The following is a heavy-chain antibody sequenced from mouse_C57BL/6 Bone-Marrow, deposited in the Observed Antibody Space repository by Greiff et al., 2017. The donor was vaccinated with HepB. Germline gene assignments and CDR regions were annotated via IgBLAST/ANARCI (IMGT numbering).Heavy chain of an antibody. CDR1: GFTFSSYA. D-gene: IGHD5-1*01. Sequence: EVQLVESGGGLVKPGGSLKLSCAASGFTFSSYAMSWVRQTPEKRLEWVATISDGGSYTYYPDNVKGRFTISRDNAKNNLYLQMSHLKSENTAMYYCAYRTLFAYWGQGTLVTVSA. CDR3: AYRTLFAY. J-gene: IGHJ3*01. V-gene: IGHV5-4*01. CDR2: ISDGGSYT.